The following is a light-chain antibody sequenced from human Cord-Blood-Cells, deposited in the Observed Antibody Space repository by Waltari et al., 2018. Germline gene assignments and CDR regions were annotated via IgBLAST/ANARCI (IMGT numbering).Light chain of an antibody. V-gene: IGKV1-27*01. J-gene: IGKJ1*01. Sequence: DIQMTQSPSSLSASVGDRVTITCRASQGISNYLAWYQQKPGKVPKLLIYAASTLQSRVPSRFSGSGSGTEFTLTISSLQPDDFATYYCQQYNSYSWTFGQGTKVEIK. CDR3: QQYNSYSWT. CDR1: QGISNY. CDR2: AAS.